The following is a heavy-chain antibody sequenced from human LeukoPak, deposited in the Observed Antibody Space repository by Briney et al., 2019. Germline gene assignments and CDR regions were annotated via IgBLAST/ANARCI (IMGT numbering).Heavy chain of an antibody. V-gene: IGHV3-30-3*01. J-gene: IGHJ3*02. D-gene: IGHD3-3*01. CDR1: GFTFSSYA. CDR3: ARVHRYDFWSGYYTGFGAFDI. Sequence: GGSLRLSCAASGFTFSSYAMHWVRQAPGKGLEWVAVISYDGSNKYYADSVKGRFTISRDNSKNTLYLQMNSLRAEDTAVYYCARVHRYDFWSGYYTGFGAFDIWGQGTMVTVSS. CDR2: ISYDGSNK.